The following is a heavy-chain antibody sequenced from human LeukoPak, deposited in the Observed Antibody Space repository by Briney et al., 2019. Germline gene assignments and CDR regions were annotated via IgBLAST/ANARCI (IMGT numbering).Heavy chain of an antibody. CDR2: IYYSGST. D-gene: IGHD4-23*01. Sequence: PSETLSLTCTVSGGSISSYYWSWIRQPPGKGLEWIGYIYYSGSTNYNPSLKSRVTISVDTSKNQFSLKLSSVTAADTAVYYCANDYGGNSEFAPRYWGQGTLVTVSS. V-gene: IGHV4-59*12. CDR1: GGSISSYY. CDR3: ANDYGGNSEFAPRY. J-gene: IGHJ4*02.